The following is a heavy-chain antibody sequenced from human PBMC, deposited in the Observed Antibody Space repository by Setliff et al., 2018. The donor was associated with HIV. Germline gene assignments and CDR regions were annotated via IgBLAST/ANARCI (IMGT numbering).Heavy chain of an antibody. J-gene: IGHJ1*01. CDR1: GFTFSSFA. CDR3: AKLTRYDSTWYDAEYCQQ. Sequence: GGSLRLSCVVSGFTFSSFAMSWVRQAPGKGLEWVSVVGGSGGNTYYADSVKGRFTISRDNSKNTLYLQMNSLRAEDTALYYCAKLTRYDSTWYDAEYCQQWGQGTLVTVSS. V-gene: IGHV3-23*01. CDR2: VGGSGGNT. D-gene: IGHD6-13*01.